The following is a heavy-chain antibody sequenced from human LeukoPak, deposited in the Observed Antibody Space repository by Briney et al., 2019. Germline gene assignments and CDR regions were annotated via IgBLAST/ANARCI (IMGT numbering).Heavy chain of an antibody. J-gene: IGHJ6*04. Sequence: PGGSLRLSCAASGFTFSSYWMHWVRQAPGKGLVWVSRTNSDGSSTSYADSVKGRFTISRDNAKNTLYLQMNSLRAEDTAVYYCARPEEDYYGMDVWGKGTTVTVSS. CDR2: TNSDGSST. V-gene: IGHV3-74*01. CDR1: GFTFSSYW. CDR3: ARPEEDYYGMDV.